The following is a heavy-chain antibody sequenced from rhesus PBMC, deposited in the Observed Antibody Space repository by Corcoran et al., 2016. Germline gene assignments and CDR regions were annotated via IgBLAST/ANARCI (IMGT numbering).Heavy chain of an antibody. D-gene: IGHD4-29*01. V-gene: IGHV4-80*01. J-gene: IGHJ4*01. CDR1: GGSLSIYW. CDR3: ARYTDYGSSSLLGY. CDR2: INGNSGNT. Sequence: QVQLQESGPGLVKPSETLSLTCAVSGGSLSIYWWSWIRQPPGKGLEWIGDINGNSGNTNYNPSLKSRVTISTDTSKNQFSLKLSSVTAADTAMYYCARYTDYGSSSLLGYWGQGVLVTVSS.